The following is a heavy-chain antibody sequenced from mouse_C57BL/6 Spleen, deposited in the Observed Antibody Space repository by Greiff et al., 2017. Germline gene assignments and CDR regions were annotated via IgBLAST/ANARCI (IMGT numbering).Heavy chain of an antibody. CDR1: GYTFTSYG. CDR3: ATYGPFAY. D-gene: IGHD2-10*02. Sequence: QVQLQQSGAELARPGASVKLSCKASGYTFTSYGISWVKQRTGQGLEWIGEIYPRSGNTYYNEKFKGKATFTADTSSNTAYMQLSSLTTEDSAIYYCATYGPFAYWGQGTLVTVSA. CDR2: IYPRSGNT. J-gene: IGHJ3*01. V-gene: IGHV1-81*01.